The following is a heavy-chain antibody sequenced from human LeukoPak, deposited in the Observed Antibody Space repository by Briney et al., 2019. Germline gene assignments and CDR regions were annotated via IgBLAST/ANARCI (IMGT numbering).Heavy chain of an antibody. V-gene: IGHV5-51*01. CDR2: IYPGDSDT. CDR1: VYSFTTYW. Sequence: GESLKISCKGSVYSFTTYWIGWVRQMPGRGLEWMGIIYPGDSDTRYSPSFQGQVTISADKSISTAYLQWSSLKASDTAMYYCARQFTDSSGYYIYYFDYWGQGTLVTVSS. CDR3: ARQFTDSSGYYIYYFDY. J-gene: IGHJ4*02. D-gene: IGHD3-22*01.